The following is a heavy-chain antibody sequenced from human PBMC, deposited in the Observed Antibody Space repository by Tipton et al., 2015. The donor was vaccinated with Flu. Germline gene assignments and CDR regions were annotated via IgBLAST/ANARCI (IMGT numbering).Heavy chain of an antibody. Sequence: TLSLTCTVSGDSISSGTYYWSWIRQPPGKGLEWIGEINHSGSTNYNPSLKSRVTISVDTSKNQFSLRLSSVTAADTAVYYCAGDDRVVVVAAAMGFLYGMEVWGQGTTVTVSS. CDR3: AGDDRVVVVAAAMGFLYGMEV. D-gene: IGHD2-2*01. CDR1: GDSISSGTYY. J-gene: IGHJ6*02. CDR2: INHSGST. V-gene: IGHV4-39*07.